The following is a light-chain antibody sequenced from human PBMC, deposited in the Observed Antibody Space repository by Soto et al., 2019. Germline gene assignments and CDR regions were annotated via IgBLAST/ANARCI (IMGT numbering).Light chain of an antibody. CDR3: QQYYTTPWT. J-gene: IGKJ1*01. Sequence: DIVMTQSPDSLAVSLGERATINCKSSQSGLYSSNNKNYLAWYRQRPGQPPNLLIYWASTRESGVPDRFSGSGSGTDFTLTISSLQAEDVAVYYCQQYYTTPWTFGQGTKVEIK. CDR2: WAS. V-gene: IGKV4-1*01. CDR1: QSGLYSSNNKNY.